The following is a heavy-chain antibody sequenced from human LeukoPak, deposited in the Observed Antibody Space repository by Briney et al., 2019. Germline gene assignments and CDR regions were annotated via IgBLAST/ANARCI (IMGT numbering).Heavy chain of an antibody. Sequence: PLRSLRLSRAASAFTFSNAWMSTVRQAPGKRLECVGRIKSKTDGGTTDYAAPVKGRFTISRDGSKNTLYLQMNSLKTEYTAVYYCTTDRRLLDLWGRGTLVTVSS. CDR2: IKSKTDGGTT. CDR3: TTDRRLLDL. V-gene: IGHV3-15*01. CDR1: AFTFSNAW. D-gene: IGHD5/OR15-5a*01. J-gene: IGHJ2*01.